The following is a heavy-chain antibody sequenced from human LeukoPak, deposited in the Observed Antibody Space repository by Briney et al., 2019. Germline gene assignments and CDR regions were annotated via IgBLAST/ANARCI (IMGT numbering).Heavy chain of an antibody. V-gene: IGHV3-66*01. Sequence: GGSLRLSCAASGFTVSSNYMSWVRQAPGKGLEWVSVIYSGGSTYYADSVKGRFTISRDNSKNTLYLQMNSLRAEDTAVYYCARESLDSSGYYLPDDAFDIWGQGTMVTVSS. CDR1: GFTVSSNY. CDR2: IYSGGST. D-gene: IGHD3-22*01. J-gene: IGHJ3*02. CDR3: ARESLDSSGYYLPDDAFDI.